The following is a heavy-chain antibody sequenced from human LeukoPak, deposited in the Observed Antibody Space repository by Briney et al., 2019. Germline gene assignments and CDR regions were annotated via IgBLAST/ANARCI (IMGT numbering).Heavy chain of an antibody. D-gene: IGHD6-13*01. CDR2: IYYSGGT. Sequence: PSETLSLTCTVSSDSISTTSYYWGWIRQPPGKGLEWIGSIYYSGGTYYNPSLKSRVTISIDTSKNQFSLKLSSVTAADTAVYHCARQRGYSWFDPWGQGTLVTVSS. V-gene: IGHV4-39*01. CDR3: ARQRGYSWFDP. J-gene: IGHJ5*02. CDR1: SDSISTTSYY.